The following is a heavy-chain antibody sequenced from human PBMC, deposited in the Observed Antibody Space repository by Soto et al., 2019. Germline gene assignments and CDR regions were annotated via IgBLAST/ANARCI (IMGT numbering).Heavy chain of an antibody. J-gene: IGHJ6*02. CDR3: VMVDNYVTPTPQDV. CDR1: GYIFVNYG. V-gene: IGHV1-18*01. Sequence: QVQLVQSGDEVKKPGASVKVSCKASGYIFVNYGIAWVPQAPGQGLEWMGGISPYTGNTHSATKVQGRLPMTTDTSSSTAYMDMGSLTSDDTAVYYCVMVDNYVTPTPQDVWGQGTTVTVSS. CDR2: ISPYTGNT. D-gene: IGHD3-16*01.